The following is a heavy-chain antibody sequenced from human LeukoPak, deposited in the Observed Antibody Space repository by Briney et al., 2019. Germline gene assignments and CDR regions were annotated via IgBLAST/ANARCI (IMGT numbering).Heavy chain of an antibody. CDR3: ARVGSSWYFDY. CDR1: GDSVSSNSAA. V-gene: IGHV6-1*01. D-gene: IGHD6-13*01. J-gene: IGHJ4*02. CDR2: TYYRSRWYS. Sequence: SQTLSLTCAISGDSVSSNSAAWYWIRQSPSRGFEWLGRTYYRSRWYSDYAVSVKSRITISPDTSKNQFSLQLNSVTPEDTAVYYCARVGSSWYFDYWGQGTLVTVSS.